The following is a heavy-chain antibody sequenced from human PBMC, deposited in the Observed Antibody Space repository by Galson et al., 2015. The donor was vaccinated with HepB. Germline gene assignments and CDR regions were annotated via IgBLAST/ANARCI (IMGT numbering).Heavy chain of an antibody. V-gene: IGHV5-51*01. CDR2: ISPGDSDT. J-gene: IGHJ6*02. Sequence: EVKKPGESLKISCKASGYSFTSYWIGWVRQRPGKGLEWMGIISPGDSDTRYSPSFQGQVTMSADKSISTAYLQWSSLKASDTAMYYCARFLGIPGYHYYGMDVWGQGTTVTVSS. CDR3: ARFLGIPGYHYYGMDV. CDR1: GYSFTSYW. D-gene: IGHD7-27*01.